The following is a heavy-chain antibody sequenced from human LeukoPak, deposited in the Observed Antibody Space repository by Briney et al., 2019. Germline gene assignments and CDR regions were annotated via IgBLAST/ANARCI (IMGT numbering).Heavy chain of an antibody. V-gene: IGHV3-53*01. CDR3: ARGVYDTSGDVFDI. J-gene: IGHJ3*02. CDR1: GITVSDNY. CDR2: FHPGGSK. D-gene: IGHD3-22*01. Sequence: GGSLRLSCAASGITVSDNYMTWVRQAPGKGLEWVSVFHPGGSKYYARSVKGRFAISRDNSNDMLYLQMNGLGVEDTAVYYCARGVYDTSGDVFDIWGQGTMVTVSS.